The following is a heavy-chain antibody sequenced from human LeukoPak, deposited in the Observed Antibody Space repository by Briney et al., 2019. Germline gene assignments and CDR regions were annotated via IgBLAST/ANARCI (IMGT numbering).Heavy chain of an antibody. V-gene: IGHV3-21*01. Sequence: GGSLRLSCAASGFTFSSYSMNWVRQAPGKGLEWVSSISTSSSYISYADSVKGRFTISRDNAKNSLYLQMNSLRAEDTAVYYCARDKARYCSGGSCYSWYFDLWGRGTPVTVSS. CDR2: ISTSSSYI. J-gene: IGHJ2*01. D-gene: IGHD2-15*01. CDR3: ARDKARYCSGGSCYSWYFDL. CDR1: GFTFSSYS.